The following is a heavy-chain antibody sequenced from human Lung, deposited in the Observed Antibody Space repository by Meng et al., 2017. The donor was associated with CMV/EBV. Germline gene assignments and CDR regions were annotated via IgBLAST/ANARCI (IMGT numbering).Heavy chain of an antibody. CDR3: AKGDYYGSGRSIDY. J-gene: IGHJ4*02. Sequence: GESXKISXAASGFTFSSYGMHWVRQAPGKGLEWVAVIWYDGSDKYYADSVKGRFTISRDNSKNTLYLQMNSLRAEDTAVYYCAKGDYYGSGRSIDYWGQGXLVTVSS. V-gene: IGHV3-33*06. D-gene: IGHD3-10*01. CDR2: IWYDGSDK. CDR1: GFTFSSYG.